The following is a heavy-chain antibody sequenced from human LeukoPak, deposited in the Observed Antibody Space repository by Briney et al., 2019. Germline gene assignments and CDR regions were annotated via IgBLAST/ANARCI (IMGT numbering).Heavy chain of an antibody. D-gene: IGHD3-10*01. CDR2: IIPIFGTA. CDR1: GGTFSSYA. J-gene: IGHJ6*02. Sequence: ASVKVSCKASGGTFSSYAISWVRQAPGQGLEWMAGIIPIFGTANYAQKFQGRVTITADESTSTAYMELSSLRSEDTAVYYCAREKSAIRSITMVRGVIGGMDVWGQGTTVTVSS. CDR3: AREKSAIRSITMVRGVIGGMDV. V-gene: IGHV1-69*13.